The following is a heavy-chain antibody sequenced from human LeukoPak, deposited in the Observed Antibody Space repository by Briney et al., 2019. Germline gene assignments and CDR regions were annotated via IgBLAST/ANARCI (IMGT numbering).Heavy chain of an antibody. Sequence: ASVKVSCKASGYTFTANYIHWVRQAPGQGLEWMGWINPNVGGTHYVQKFQGWVTLTRDTSISTLYMELSSLKSDDTAVYYCARGFGTSWFDYWGQGTLVTVSS. J-gene: IGHJ4*02. CDR3: ARGFGTSWFDY. CDR1: GYTFTANY. V-gene: IGHV1-2*04. D-gene: IGHD2-2*01. CDR2: INPNVGGT.